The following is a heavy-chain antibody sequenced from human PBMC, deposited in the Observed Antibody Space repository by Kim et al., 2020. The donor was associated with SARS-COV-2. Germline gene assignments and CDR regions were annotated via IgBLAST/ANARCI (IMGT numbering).Heavy chain of an antibody. J-gene: IGHJ4*02. V-gene: IGHV1-18*04. D-gene: IGHD1-26*01. CDR2: ISAYNGNT. CDR1: GYLFTSFG. Sequence: SVKVSCKASGYLFTSFGISWVRQAPGQGLEWLGWISAYNGNTNYAQKLQGRLTMTTDTSTTTAYMELRSLTSDDTAVYYCARDIGIGSTVDFFDYWGQGSRVTVSS. CDR3: ARDIGIGSTVDFFDY.